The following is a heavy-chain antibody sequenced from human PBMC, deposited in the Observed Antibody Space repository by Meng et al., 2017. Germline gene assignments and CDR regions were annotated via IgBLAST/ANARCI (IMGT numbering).Heavy chain of an antibody. Sequence: VQAQPWGAGLWELSGTLPLSCGVYGGSFMGYYWSWSRQAPGKGLEWIGELNHSGSTNYNPSLTSRVTISIDTSKIQFSLMLGSVTAADTAVYYCARRGIAARPFYYWGQGTLVTVSS. CDR1: GGSFMGYY. V-gene: IGHV4-34*01. CDR2: LNHSGST. CDR3: ARRGIAARPFYY. D-gene: IGHD6-6*01. J-gene: IGHJ4*02.